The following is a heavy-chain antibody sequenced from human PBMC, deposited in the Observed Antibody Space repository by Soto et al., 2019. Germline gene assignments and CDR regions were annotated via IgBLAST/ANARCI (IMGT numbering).Heavy chain of an antibody. CDR2: IFSNDEK. D-gene: IGHD3-22*01. CDR3: ARIEIATYYYDSSGPRLDYYYGMDV. J-gene: IGHJ6*02. V-gene: IGHV2-26*01. CDR1: GFSLSNARMG. Sequence: SGPTLVNPTETLTLTCTVSGFSLSNARMGVSWIRQPPGKALEWLAHIFSNDEKSYSTSLKSRLTISKDTSKSQVVLTMTNMDPVDTATHYCARIEIATYYYDSSGPRLDYYYGMDVWGQGTTVTVSS.